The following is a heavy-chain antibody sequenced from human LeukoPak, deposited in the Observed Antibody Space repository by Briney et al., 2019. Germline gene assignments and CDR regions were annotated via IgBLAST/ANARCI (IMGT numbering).Heavy chain of an antibody. Sequence: SVKVSCKASGGTFSSYAISWVRQAPGQGSEWMGGVIPIFGTANYAQKFQGRVTITADESTSTAYMELSSLRSEDTAVYYCARDSPYGDYVWDYYNYGMDVWGQGTTVTVSS. CDR1: GGTFSSYA. CDR2: VIPIFGTA. D-gene: IGHD4-17*01. V-gene: IGHV1-69*01. CDR3: ARDSPYGDYVWDYYNYGMDV. J-gene: IGHJ6*02.